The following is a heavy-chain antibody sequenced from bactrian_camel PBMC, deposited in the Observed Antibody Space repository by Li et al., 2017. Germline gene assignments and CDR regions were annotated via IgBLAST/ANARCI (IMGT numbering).Heavy chain of an antibody. CDR2: IYISRNST. D-gene: IGHD2*01. V-gene: IGHV3S1*01. J-gene: IGHJ6*01. Sequence: HVQLVESGGRSVQVGGSLRLECAASGFSATRYCSGWFRQRPGTNEREGVGAIYISRNSTFYASTVKGRFTISKDDADNTLYLQMNSLKTEDTAVYYCAVDRFYTNLGALDCPKFGVLGQGTQVTVS. CDR1: GFSATRYC. CDR3: AVDRFYTNLGALDCPKFGV.